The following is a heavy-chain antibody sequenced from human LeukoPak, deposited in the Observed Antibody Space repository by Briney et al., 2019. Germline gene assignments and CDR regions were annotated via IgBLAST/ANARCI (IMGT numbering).Heavy chain of an antibody. CDR3: TRDLMDYDVSTGLHHYYMDV. CDR2: ISFDGNNK. J-gene: IGHJ6*02. D-gene: IGHD3-9*01. V-gene: IGHV3-30-3*01. Sequence: GGSLRLSCAASGFTFSDYAMHWVRQAPGKGLEWVAVISFDGNNKYFADSVKGRFTISRDNSKNTLYLQMNTLRVEDTAVYYCTRDLMDYDVSTGLHHYYMDVWGQGTTVTVSS. CDR1: GFTFSDYA.